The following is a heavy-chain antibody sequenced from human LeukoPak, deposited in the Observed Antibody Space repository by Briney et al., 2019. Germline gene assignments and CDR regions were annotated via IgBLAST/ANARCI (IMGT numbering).Heavy chain of an antibody. CDR1: GYTFTSYA. V-gene: IGHV7-4-1*02. CDR3: AREGSYYYDSSGDFDY. CDR2: INTNTGNP. J-gene: IGHJ4*02. Sequence: ASVKVSCKASGYTFTSYAMNWVRQAPGQGLEWMGWINTNTGNPTYAQGFTGRFVFSLDTSVSTAYLQISSLKAEDTAVYHCAREGSYYYDSSGDFDYWGQGTLVTVSS. D-gene: IGHD3-22*01.